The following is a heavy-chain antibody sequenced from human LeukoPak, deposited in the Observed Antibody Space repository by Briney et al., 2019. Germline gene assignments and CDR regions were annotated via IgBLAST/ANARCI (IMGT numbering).Heavy chain of an antibody. CDR1: GYTFTSYG. D-gene: IGHD3-22*01. CDR2: IIPIFGTA. Sequence: SVKVSCKASGYTFTSYGISWVRQAPGQGLEWMGGIIPIFGTANYARKFQGRVTITTDESTSTAYMELSSLRSEDTAVYYCARTNSGYYFLDAFDIWGQGTMVTVSS. J-gene: IGHJ3*02. CDR3: ARTNSGYYFLDAFDI. V-gene: IGHV1-69*05.